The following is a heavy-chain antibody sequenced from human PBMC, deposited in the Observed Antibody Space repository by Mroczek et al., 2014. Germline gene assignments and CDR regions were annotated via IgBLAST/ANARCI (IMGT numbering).Heavy chain of an antibody. V-gene: IGHV4-4*07. D-gene: IGHD2-2*01. CDR1: GGSISSYY. J-gene: IGHJ6*03. Sequence: QVQLQESGPGLVKPSETLSLTCTVSGGSISSYYWSWIRQPAGKGLEWIGRIYTSGSTNYNPSLKSRVTMSVDTSKNQFSLKLSSVTAADTAVYYCARGGYCSSTSCYRDYYYYYYMDVWGKGTTVTVSS. CDR2: IYTSGST. CDR3: ARGGYCSSTSCYRDYYYYYYMDV.